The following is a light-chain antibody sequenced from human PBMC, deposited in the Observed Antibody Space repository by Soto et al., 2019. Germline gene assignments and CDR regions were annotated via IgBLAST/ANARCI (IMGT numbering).Light chain of an antibody. CDR3: SSYAGSNNLYV. V-gene: IGLV2-8*01. J-gene: IGLJ1*01. CDR2: EVS. CDR1: SSDIGVYNY. Sequence: QSVLTQPPSASGSPGQSVTISCTGTSSDIGVYNYVSWYQQHPGKAPKLMIYEVSEWPSGVPDRFSGSKSGNTASLTVSGLQTEDEADYYCSSYAGSNNLYVFGTGTKLTVL.